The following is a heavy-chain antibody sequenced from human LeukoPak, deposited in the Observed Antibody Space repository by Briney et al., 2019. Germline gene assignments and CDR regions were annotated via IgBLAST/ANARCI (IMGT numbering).Heavy chain of an antibody. CDR1: GFTFSTYS. CDR3: ARPHQPYYDILTGYYIDAFDI. D-gene: IGHD3-9*01. V-gene: IGHV3-64*04. CDR2: ISSSSSYSGGSGSI. J-gene: IGHJ3*02. Sequence: GGSLRLSCAASGFTFSTYSMNWVRQAPGKGLEWVSSISSSSSYSGGSGSIYYADSVKGRFTISRDNAKNSLYLQMNSLRAEDTAVYYCARPHQPYYDILTGYYIDAFDIWGQGTMVTVSS.